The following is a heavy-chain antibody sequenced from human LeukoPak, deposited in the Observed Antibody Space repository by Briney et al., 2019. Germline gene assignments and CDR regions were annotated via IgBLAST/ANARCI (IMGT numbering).Heavy chain of an antibody. D-gene: IGHD3-22*01. Sequence: GGSLRLSCAASGFTYSSYSMNWVRQAPGKGLEWVSSISSSSSYIYYADSVKGRFTISRDNAKNSLYLQMNSLRAEDTAVYYCARDQWPDPVYYYDSSGYCNWGQGTLVTVSS. CDR3: ARDQWPDPVYYYDSSGYCN. CDR1: GFTYSSYS. V-gene: IGHV3-21*01. J-gene: IGHJ4*02. CDR2: ISSSSSYI.